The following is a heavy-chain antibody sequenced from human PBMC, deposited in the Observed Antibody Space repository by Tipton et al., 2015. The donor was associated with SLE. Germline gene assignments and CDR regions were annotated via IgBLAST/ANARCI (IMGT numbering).Heavy chain of an antibody. V-gene: IGHV4-30-4*01. CDR1: GGSISSGDYY. Sequence: TLSLTCTVSGGSISSGDYYWSWIRQPPGKGLEWIGYIYYSGSTYYNPSLKSRVTISVDTSKNQFSLKLSSVTAADTAVYYCARDDSSPTGETNWFDPWGQGTLVTVSS. CDR2: IYYSGST. J-gene: IGHJ5*02. CDR3: ARDDSSPTGETNWFDP. D-gene: IGHD6-13*01.